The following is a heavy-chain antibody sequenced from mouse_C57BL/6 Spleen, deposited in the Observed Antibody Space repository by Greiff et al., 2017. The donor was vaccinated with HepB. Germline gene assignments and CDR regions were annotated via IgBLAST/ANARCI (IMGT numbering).Heavy chain of an antibody. CDR3: ATSHLLRAWYFDV. CDR2: INPNNGGT. V-gene: IGHV1-26*01. J-gene: IGHJ1*03. CDR1: GYTFTDYY. Sequence: EVQLQQSGPELVKPGASVKISCKASGYTFTDYYMNWVKQSHGKSLEWIGDINPNNGGTSYNQKFKGKATLTVDKSSSTAYMELRSLTSEDSAVYYCATSHLLRAWYFDVWGTGTTVTVSS. D-gene: IGHD1-1*01.